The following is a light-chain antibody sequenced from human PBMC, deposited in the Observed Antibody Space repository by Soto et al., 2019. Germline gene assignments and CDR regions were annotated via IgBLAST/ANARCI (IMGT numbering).Light chain of an antibody. CDR3: AAWDDGLNGPV. CDR1: SSNIGSNT. Sequence: QSVLTQPPSASGTPGQRVTISCSGSSSNIGSNTVNWYQQLPGTAPKLLIYSNNQRPSGVPDRFSGSKSGTSASLAISGLQSEDEADYYCAAWDDGLNGPVVGGGTELTV. CDR2: SNN. V-gene: IGLV1-44*01. J-gene: IGLJ2*01.